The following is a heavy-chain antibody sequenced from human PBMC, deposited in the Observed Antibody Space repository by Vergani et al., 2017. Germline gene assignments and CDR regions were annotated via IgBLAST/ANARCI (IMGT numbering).Heavy chain of an antibody. D-gene: IGHD2-15*01. CDR2: IYPSGGT. Sequence: QVQLVQSGAEVKKPGASVQVSCKASGYTFTSYDMHWVRQAPGQGLGWMGKIYPSGGTNYAQKFQGRVTMTKDTSTSTVDMELSSLRSEDTAMYYCARDGSGGSPFAMDVWGQGTTVTVSS. J-gene: IGHJ6*02. V-gene: IGHV1-46*03. CDR1: GYTFTSYD. CDR3: ARDGSGGSPFAMDV.